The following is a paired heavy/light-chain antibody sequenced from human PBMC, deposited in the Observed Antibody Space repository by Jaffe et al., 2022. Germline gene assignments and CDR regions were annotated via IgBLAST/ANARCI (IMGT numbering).Heavy chain of an antibody. D-gene: IGHD3-22*01. J-gene: IGHJ4*02. V-gene: IGHV3-48*03. CDR2: ISSSGSTI. CDR1: GFTFSSYE. Sequence: EVQLVESGGGLVQPGGSLRLSCAASGFTFSSYEMNWVRQAPGKGLEWVSYISSSGSTIYYADSVKGRFTISRDNAKNSLYLQMNSLRAEDTAVYYCASFLLTYYYDSSGYYLDYWGQGTLVTVSS. CDR3: ASFLLTYYYDSSGYYLDY.
Light chain of an antibody. CDR2: YDS. V-gene: IGLV3-21*04. J-gene: IGLJ3*02. CDR3: QVWDSSSALV. CDR1: NIGSKS. Sequence: SYVLTQPPSVSVAPGKTARITCGGNNIGSKSVHWYQQKPGQAPVLVIYYDSDRPSGIPERFSGSNSGNTATLTISRVEAGDEADYYCQVWDSSSALVFGGGTKLTVL.